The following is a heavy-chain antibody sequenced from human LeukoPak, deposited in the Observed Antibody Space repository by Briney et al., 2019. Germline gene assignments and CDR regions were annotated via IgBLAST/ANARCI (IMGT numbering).Heavy chain of an antibody. V-gene: IGHV4-38-2*02. CDR3: ARVTPMATIVY. CDR1: GYSISSGYY. CDR2: IYHSGST. Sequence: PSETLSITCTVSGYSISSGYYWGWIRQPPGKGLEWIGSIYHSGSTYYNPSLKSRVTISVDTSKNQFSLKLSSAAAADTAVYYCARVTPMATIVYWGQGTLVTVSS. J-gene: IGHJ4*02. D-gene: IGHD5-24*01.